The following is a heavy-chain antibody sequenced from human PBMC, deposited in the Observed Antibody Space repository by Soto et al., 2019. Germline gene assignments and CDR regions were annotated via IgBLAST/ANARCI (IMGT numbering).Heavy chain of an antibody. V-gene: IGHV3-64*01. CDR1: GFTFSSYA. Sequence: GVLRKSCAASGFTFSSYAMHWVRQAPGKGLEYVSAISSNGGSTYYANSVKGRFTISRDNSKNTLYLQMGSLRAEDMAVYYCARGGSDYYLDYWGQGTLVTVSS. CDR2: ISSNGGST. D-gene: IGHD2-21*02. CDR3: ARGGSDYYLDY. J-gene: IGHJ4*02.